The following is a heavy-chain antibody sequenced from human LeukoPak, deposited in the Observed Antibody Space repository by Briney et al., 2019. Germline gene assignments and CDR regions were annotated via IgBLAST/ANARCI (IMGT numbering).Heavy chain of an antibody. Sequence: GGSLRLSCAASGFTFSTYSMNWVRQAPGKGLEWVSYIRSGGTTIYYADSVKGRFSISRDNAKNSLYLQLNSLRDEDTAVYYCARGAGIPAAQGFAPFDYWGQGTLVIVSS. D-gene: IGHD6-13*01. V-gene: IGHV3-48*02. CDR3: ARGAGIPAAQGFAPFDY. J-gene: IGHJ4*02. CDR2: IRSGGTTI. CDR1: GFTFSTYS.